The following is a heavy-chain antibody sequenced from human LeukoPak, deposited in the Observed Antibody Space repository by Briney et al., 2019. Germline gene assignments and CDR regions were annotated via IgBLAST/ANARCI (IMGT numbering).Heavy chain of an antibody. D-gene: IGHD5-12*01. CDR2: IIPILGIA. J-gene: IGHJ4*02. V-gene: IGHV1-69*04. CDR3: ARRRQHSGYTFDY. CDR1: GGTFSSYA. Sequence: SVKVSCKASGGTFSSYAISWVRQAPGQGLEWMGRIIPILGIANYAQKFQGRVTITADKSTSTAYMELSSLRSEDTAVYYCARRRQHSGYTFDYWGQGTLVTVSS.